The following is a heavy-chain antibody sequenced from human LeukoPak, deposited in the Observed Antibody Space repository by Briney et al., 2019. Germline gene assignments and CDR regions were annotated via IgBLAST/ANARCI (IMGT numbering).Heavy chain of an antibody. D-gene: IGHD2-2*01. Sequence: ASVTVSCTTSGYAFTGFYIHWVRQAPGQGLEWMGRMKPKNGGANYSQRFQGRVTMTRDTSMNTAYMELSGLESDDTAIYYCARGGRDTSPYNWFDPWGQGTLVTVSS. CDR3: ARGGRDTSPYNWFDP. CDR2: MKPKNGGA. J-gene: IGHJ5*02. V-gene: IGHV1-2*06. CDR1: GYAFTGFY.